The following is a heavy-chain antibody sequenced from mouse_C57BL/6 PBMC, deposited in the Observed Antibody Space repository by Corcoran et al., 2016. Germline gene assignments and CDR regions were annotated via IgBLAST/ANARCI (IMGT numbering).Heavy chain of an antibody. CDR1: GYTFTDYY. J-gene: IGHJ2*01. V-gene: IGHV1-76*01. D-gene: IGHD3-2*01. Sequence: QVQLKQSGAELVRPGASVKLSCKASGYTFTDYYINWVKQRPGQGLEWIARIYPGSGNTYYNEKFKGKATLTAEKSSSTAYMQLSSLTSEDSAVYFCARLTAPYSFDYWGQGTTLTVSS. CDR3: ARLTAPYSFDY. CDR2: IYPGSGNT.